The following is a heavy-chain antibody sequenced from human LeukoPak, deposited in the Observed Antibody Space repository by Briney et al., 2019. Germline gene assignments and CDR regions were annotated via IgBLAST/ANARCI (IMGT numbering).Heavy chain of an antibody. CDR3: ARDIRLGYCSSTSCSRGNWFDP. V-gene: IGHV4-61*01. D-gene: IGHD2-2*01. Sequence: KSSETLSLTCTVSGGSVSSGSCYWSWIRQPPGKGLEWIGYIYYSGSTNYNPSLKSRVTISVDTSKNQFSLKLSSVTAADTAVYYCARDIRLGYCSSTSCSRGNWFDPWGQGTLVTVSS. CDR2: IYYSGST. J-gene: IGHJ5*02. CDR1: GGSVSSGSCY.